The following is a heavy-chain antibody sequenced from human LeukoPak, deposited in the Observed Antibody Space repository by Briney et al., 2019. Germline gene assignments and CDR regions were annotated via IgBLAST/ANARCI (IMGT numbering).Heavy chain of an antibody. V-gene: IGHV3-64*01. D-gene: IGHD3-22*01. Sequence: GGSLRLSCAASGFTFSSYAMHWVRQAPGKGLEYVSAISSNGGSTYYANSVKGRFTISRDNSKNTLYLQMGSLRAEDMAVYYCARVLDDSSGYYYDYWGQGTLVTVSS. CDR2: ISSNGGST. CDR3: ARVLDDSSGYYYDY. CDR1: GFTFSSYA. J-gene: IGHJ4*02.